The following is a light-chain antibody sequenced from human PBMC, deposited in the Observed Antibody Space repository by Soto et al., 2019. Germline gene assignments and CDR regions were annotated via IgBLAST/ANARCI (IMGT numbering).Light chain of an antibody. CDR3: QSYDGSLYV. CDR1: SSNIGAGYD. Sequence: QPVLTQPPSVSGAPGQSVTISCTGSSSNIGAGYDVHWYQQFPGAAPKLLIYGNSNRPSGVPDRFSGSKSGTSASLAISGLLAEDEADYYCQSYDGSLYVFGSGTRSPS. J-gene: IGLJ1*01. CDR2: GNS. V-gene: IGLV1-40*01.